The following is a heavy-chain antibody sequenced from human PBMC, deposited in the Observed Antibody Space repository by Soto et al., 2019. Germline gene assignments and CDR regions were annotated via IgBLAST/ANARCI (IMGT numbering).Heavy chain of an antibody. V-gene: IGHV3-48*02. CDR1: GFTLSSCS. Sequence: EVQLVESGGGLVQPGGSLRISCASSGFTLSSCSMNWVRQAPGKGLEWVSFISGSGATKYYADSVKGRFTISRDNAKNSLYLQMSSLRDEDTAVYYCAKYCSSDVCFDYWGLGTLVTVSS. D-gene: IGHD2-8*01. CDR2: ISGSGATK. CDR3: AKYCSSDVCFDY. J-gene: IGHJ4*02.